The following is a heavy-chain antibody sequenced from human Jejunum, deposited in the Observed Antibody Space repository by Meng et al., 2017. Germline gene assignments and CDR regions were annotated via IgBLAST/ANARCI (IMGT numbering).Heavy chain of an antibody. Sequence: QVQLQESGPGLVKPSGTLSLTCAGSGASISSSNWWSWVRQSPGKGLEWIGEIYHRGNINYNPSLKSQVTISVDKSKNQFSLKLNSVTAADTAVYYCARVDSSASFDYWGQGTLVTVSS. J-gene: IGHJ4*02. CDR2: IYHRGNI. CDR1: GASISSSNW. D-gene: IGHD6-6*01. V-gene: IGHV4-4*02. CDR3: ARVDSSASFDY.